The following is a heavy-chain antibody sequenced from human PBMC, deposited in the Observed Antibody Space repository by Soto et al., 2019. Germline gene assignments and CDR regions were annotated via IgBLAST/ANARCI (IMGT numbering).Heavy chain of an antibody. V-gene: IGHV1-69*13. CDR2: IIPIFGTA. D-gene: IGHD3-3*01. CDR3: ARGLRFLGTTPGGMDV. J-gene: IGHJ6*02. CDR1: GGTFSSYA. Sequence: SVKVSCKASGGTFSSYAISWVRQAPGQGLEWMGGIIPIFGTANYAQKFQGRVTITADESTSTAYMELSSLRSEDTAVYYCARGLRFLGTTPGGMDVWGQGTTVTSP.